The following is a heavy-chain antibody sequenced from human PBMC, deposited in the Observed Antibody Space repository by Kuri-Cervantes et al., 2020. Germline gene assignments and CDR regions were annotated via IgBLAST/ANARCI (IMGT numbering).Heavy chain of an antibody. Sequence: GGSLRLSCAASGFTFSSYGMHWVRQAPGKGLEWVAVISYDGSNKYYADSVKGRFTISRDNSKNTLYLQMNSLRAEDTALYYCAKDISYGSGSYLNYWGQGTLVTVSS. V-gene: IGHV3-30*18. J-gene: IGHJ4*02. D-gene: IGHD3-10*01. CDR1: GFTFSSYG. CDR3: AKDISYGSGSYLNY. CDR2: ISYDGSNK.